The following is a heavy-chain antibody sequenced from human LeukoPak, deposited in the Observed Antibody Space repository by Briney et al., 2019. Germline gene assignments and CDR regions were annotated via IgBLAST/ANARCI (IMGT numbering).Heavy chain of an antibody. CDR1: GYSFNFYA. CDR3: ARGGNCGGDTCFPFDY. V-gene: IGHV1-18*04. CDR2: INAYNGHT. D-gene: IGHD2-21*01. J-gene: IGHJ4*02. Sequence: ASVKVSCKASGYSFNFYAVSWVRQAPGKGLEWMGWINAYNGHTNYAQKFRGRVTMTTGTSTDTAYMELTSLRSDDTAMYYCARGGNCGGDTCFPFDYWGQGTLVSVSS.